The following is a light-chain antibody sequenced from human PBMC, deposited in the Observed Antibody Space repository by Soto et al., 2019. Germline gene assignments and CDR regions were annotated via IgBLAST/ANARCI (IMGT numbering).Light chain of an antibody. V-gene: IGKV3-20*01. CDR1: QSVSGSY. CDR3: QQYGSSPGT. J-gene: IGKJ2*01. CDR2: GAS. Sequence: EIVLTQTPGTLSLSPGERGTLSCRASQSVSGSYFAWYQQKRGQAPRVLVYGASSSATGIPDRFSGSGSGTDFTLTIRGLEPEDVAVYYCQQYGSSPGTFGQGTKVQIK.